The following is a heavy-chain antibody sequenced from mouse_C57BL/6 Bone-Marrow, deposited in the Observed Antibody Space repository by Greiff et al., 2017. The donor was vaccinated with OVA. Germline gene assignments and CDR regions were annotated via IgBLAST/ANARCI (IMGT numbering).Heavy chain of an antibody. J-gene: IGHJ4*01. CDR3: ARDSSGYVYYAMDY. V-gene: IGHV1-82*01. D-gene: IGHD3-2*02. CDR2: IYPGDGDT. CDR1: GYAFSSSW. Sequence: VQLQESGPELVKPGASVKISCKASGYAFSSSWMNWVKQRPGKGLEWIGRIYPGDGDTNYNGKFKGKATLTADKSSSTAYMQLSSLTSEDSAVYFCARDSSGYVYYAMDYWGQGTSVTVSS.